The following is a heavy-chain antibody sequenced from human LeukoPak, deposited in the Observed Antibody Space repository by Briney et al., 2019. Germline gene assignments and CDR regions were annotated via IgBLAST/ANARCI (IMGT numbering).Heavy chain of an antibody. V-gene: IGHV3-48*03. CDR3: ARDTVNGPFVISLDY. J-gene: IGHJ4*02. CDR2: IGSGGNTE. CDR1: GFSFRTYE. D-gene: IGHD2-8*01. Sequence: GGSLRLSCAASGFSFRTYEMNWVRQAPGKGLEWVSHIGSGGNTEYYVDSVRGRFSMSRDNAKNLLFLQMNSLRAEDTAVYYCARDTVNGPFVISLDYWGQGALVTVSS.